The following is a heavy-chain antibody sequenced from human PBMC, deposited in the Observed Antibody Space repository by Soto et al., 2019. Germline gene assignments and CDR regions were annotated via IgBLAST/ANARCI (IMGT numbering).Heavy chain of an antibody. V-gene: IGHV4-61*01. Sequence: QVQLQESGPGLVKPSETLSLTCTVSGGSVSSGSYYWSWIRQPPGKGLEWIGYIYYSGSTNYNPSLKSRVTISVDTSKNQFSLKLSSVTSADTAVYYCARGNRWLVLVWGQGTLVTVSS. J-gene: IGHJ4*02. CDR2: IYYSGST. D-gene: IGHD6-19*01. CDR1: GGSVSSGSYY. CDR3: ARGNRWLVLV.